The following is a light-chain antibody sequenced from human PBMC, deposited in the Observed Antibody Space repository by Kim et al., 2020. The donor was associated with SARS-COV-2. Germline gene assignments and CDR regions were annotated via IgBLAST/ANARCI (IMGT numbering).Light chain of an antibody. CDR1: SGSIASNY. V-gene: IGLV6-57*03. Sequence: GKTVTISYTRSSGSIASNYVQWYQQRPGSAPTTVIYEDNKRPSGVPDRFSGSIDSSSNSASLTISGLKTEDEADYYCQSYDSSSWVFGGGTQLTVL. CDR3: QSYDSSSWV. J-gene: IGLJ3*02. CDR2: EDN.